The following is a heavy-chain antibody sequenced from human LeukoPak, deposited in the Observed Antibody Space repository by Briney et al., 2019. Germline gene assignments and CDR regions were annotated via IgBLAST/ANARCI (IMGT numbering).Heavy chain of an antibody. CDR3: ARNLRGAVTGTGY. D-gene: IGHD6-19*01. J-gene: IGHJ4*02. CDR1: GGSISSSSYY. CDR2: IYYSGNT. V-gene: IGHV4-39*01. Sequence: SETLSLTCTVSGGSISSSSYYWGWIRQPPGKGLEWIGSIYYSGNTYYHPSLKNRFTISVDTSKNQFSLKLSSVTAADTAIYYCARNLRGAVTGTGYWGQGTLVTVSS.